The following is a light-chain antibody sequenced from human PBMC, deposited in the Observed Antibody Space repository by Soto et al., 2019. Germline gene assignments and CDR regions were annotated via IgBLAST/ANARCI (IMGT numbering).Light chain of an antibody. CDR3: PQYGSSGT. Sequence: EIVLTQSPGTLSLSPGERGTLSCMASQSVSNNYLAWYQQKPGQAPRLLIYGESNRATGIPDRFSGSGSGTALTLTISRLEPEAFAVYYCPQYGSSGTFGQGTQVDIK. V-gene: IGKV3-20*01. J-gene: IGKJ1*01. CDR1: QSVSNNY. CDR2: GES.